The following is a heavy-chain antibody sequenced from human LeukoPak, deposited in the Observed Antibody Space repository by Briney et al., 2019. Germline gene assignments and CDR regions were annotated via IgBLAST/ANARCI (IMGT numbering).Heavy chain of an antibody. Sequence: PSETLSLTCTVSGGSISSYYWSWIRQPPGKGLEWVSSISSSSSYIYYADSVKGRFTISRDNAKNSLYLQMNSLRAEDTAVYYCARGGYSYDWGQGTLVTVSS. V-gene: IGHV3-21*01. D-gene: IGHD5-18*01. CDR1: GGSISSYY. J-gene: IGHJ4*02. CDR2: ISSSSSYI. CDR3: ARGGYSYD.